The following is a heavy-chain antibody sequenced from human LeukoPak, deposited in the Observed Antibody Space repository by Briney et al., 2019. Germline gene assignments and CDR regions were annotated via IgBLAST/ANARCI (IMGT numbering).Heavy chain of an antibody. V-gene: IGHV3-30*04. J-gene: IGHJ4*02. D-gene: IGHD5-18*01. CDR1: GFTFSSYA. CDR2: ISNDGSKK. CDR3: AKDRYSYAFEYSDS. Sequence: GGSLRLSCAASGFTFSSYAMHWVRQAPGKGLEWVAVISNDGSKKYYADSVKGRFTISRDNSKNTLSLQVSSLRAEDTAVYYCAKDRYSYAFEYSDSWGQGTLVTVSS.